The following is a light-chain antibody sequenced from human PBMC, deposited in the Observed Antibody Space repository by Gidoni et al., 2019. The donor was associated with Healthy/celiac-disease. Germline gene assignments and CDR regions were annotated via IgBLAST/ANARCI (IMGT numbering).Light chain of an antibody. CDR1: SSDVGGYNY. CDR2: EVS. CDR3: SSYAGSNNLV. J-gene: IGLJ2*01. Sequence: PPSASGSPGQSVTISCTGTSSDVGGYNYVSWYQQHPGKAPKLMIYEVSKRPSGVPDRFSGSKSGNPASLTVSGLQAEDEADYYCSSYAGSNNLVFGGGTKLTVL. V-gene: IGLV2-8*01.